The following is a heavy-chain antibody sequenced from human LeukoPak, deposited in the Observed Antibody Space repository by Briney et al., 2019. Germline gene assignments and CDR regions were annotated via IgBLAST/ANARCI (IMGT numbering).Heavy chain of an antibody. J-gene: IGHJ5*02. V-gene: IGHV3-21*01. CDR1: GFTFSSYS. CDR3: ARGMRITMVRGVIITARFDP. D-gene: IGHD3-10*01. CDR2: ISSSSSYI. Sequence: TGGSLRLSCAASGFTFSSYSMNWVRQAPGKGLEWVSSISSSSSYIYYADSVKGRFTISRDNAKNSLYLQMNSLRAEDTAVYYCARGMRITMVRGVIITARFDPWGQGTLVTVSS.